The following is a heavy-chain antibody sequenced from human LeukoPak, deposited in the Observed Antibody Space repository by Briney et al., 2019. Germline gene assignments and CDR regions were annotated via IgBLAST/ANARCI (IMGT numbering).Heavy chain of an antibody. J-gene: IGHJ5*02. D-gene: IGHD2-21*02. CDR1: GGSISSGDYY. V-gene: IGHV4-30-4*01. Sequence: PSETLSLTCTVSGGSISSGDYYWSWIRQPPGRGLEWIGYIYYSGSTYYNPSLKSRVTISVDTSKNQFSLKLSSVTAADTAVYYCAREAYCGGDCYPSGWFDPWGQGTLVTVSS. CDR2: IYYSGST. CDR3: AREAYCGGDCYPSGWFDP.